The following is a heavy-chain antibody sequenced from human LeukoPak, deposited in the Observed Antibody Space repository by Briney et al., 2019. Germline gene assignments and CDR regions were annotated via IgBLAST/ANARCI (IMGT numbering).Heavy chain of an antibody. CDR1: GGSISSYY. D-gene: IGHD3-3*01. CDR2: IYYSGST. CDR3: ARVTENYDFWSGSLRGSYYYMDV. Sequence: SETLSLTCTVSGGSISSYYWSWIRQPPGKGLEWIGYIYYSGSTNYNPSLKSRVTISVDTSKNQFSLKLSSVTAADTAVHYCARVTENYDFWSGSLRGSYYYMDVWGKGTTVTVSS. J-gene: IGHJ6*03. V-gene: IGHV4-59*01.